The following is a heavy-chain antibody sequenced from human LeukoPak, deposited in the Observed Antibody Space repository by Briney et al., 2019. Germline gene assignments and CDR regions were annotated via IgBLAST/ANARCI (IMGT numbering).Heavy chain of an antibody. CDR3: ARVPPPDYFDY. CDR1: GFTFDNYA. V-gene: IGHV3-30-3*01. J-gene: IGHJ4*02. CDR2: ISYDGSNK. Sequence: GGSLRLSCAAAGFTFDNYAMHWVRQAPGKGLEWVAVISYDGSNKYYADSVKGRFTISRDNSKNTLYLQMNSLRAEDTAVYYCARVPPPDYFDYWGQGTLVTVSS.